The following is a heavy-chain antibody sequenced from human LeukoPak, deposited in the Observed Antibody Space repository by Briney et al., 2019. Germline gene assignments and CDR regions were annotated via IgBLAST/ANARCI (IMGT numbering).Heavy chain of an antibody. CDR2: IYYSGST. J-gene: IGHJ4*02. D-gene: IGHD5-12*01. CDR3: ASTVATSHFDY. V-gene: IGHV4-59*12. CDR1: GASFMSYY. Sequence: SETLSLTCSVSGASFMSYYWSWIRQPPGKGLEWIGYIYYSGSTSYNPSLKSRVTLSINTSNKQFSLRLNSLTAADTAVYYCASTVATSHFDYWGQGTLVTVSS.